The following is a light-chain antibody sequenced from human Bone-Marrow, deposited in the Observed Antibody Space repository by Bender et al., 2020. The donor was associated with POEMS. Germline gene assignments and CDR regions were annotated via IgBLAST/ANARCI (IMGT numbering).Light chain of an antibody. CDR3: CLYAGYRSP. J-gene: IGLJ2*01. CDR2: DDT. Sequence: SALTQPASVSGSPGQSITISCTGTSSDVGGYNYVSWYRQHPGKAPTLMIHDDTYRPSEVSNRFSGSKSDNTATLTISRLQAEDEADYYCCLYAGYRSPFGGGTKLTVL. CDR1: SSDVGGYNY. V-gene: IGLV2-14*03.